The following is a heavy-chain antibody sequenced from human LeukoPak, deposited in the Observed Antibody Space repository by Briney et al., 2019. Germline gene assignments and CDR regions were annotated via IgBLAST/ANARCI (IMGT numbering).Heavy chain of an antibody. Sequence: GGSLRLSCAASGFTVSSNYMSWVRQAPGKGLEWVSVIYSGGSTYYADSVKGRFTISRDNSKNTLYLQMNSPRAEDTAVYYCARVRYRSWFDSWGQGTLVTVSS. CDR2: IYSGGST. D-gene: IGHD1-26*01. CDR1: GFTVSSNY. V-gene: IGHV3-53*01. J-gene: IGHJ5*01. CDR3: ARVRYRSWFDS.